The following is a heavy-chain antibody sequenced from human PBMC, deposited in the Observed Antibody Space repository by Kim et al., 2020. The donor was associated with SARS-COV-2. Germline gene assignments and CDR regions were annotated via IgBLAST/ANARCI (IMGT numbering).Heavy chain of an antibody. CDR3: ARLAAPVRVRGVIIGWFDP. D-gene: IGHD3-10*01. CDR2: IYYSGST. CDR1: GGSISSYY. Sequence: SETLSLTCTVSGGSISSYYWSWIRQPPGKGLEWIGYIYYSGSTNYNPSLKSRVTISVDTSKNQFSLKLSSVTAADTAVYYCARLAAPVRVRGVIIGWFDPWGQGTLVTVSS. J-gene: IGHJ5*02. V-gene: IGHV4-59*13.